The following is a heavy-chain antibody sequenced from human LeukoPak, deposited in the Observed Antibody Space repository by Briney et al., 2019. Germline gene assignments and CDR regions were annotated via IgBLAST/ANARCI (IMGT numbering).Heavy chain of an antibody. J-gene: IGHJ4*02. Sequence: SETLSHTCAVYGGSFSGYYWSWIRQPPGKGLEWIGEINHSGSTNYNPSLKSRVTISVDTSKNQFSLKLSSVTAADTAVYYCARVWGWLQFYLFDYWGQGTLVTVSS. D-gene: IGHD5-24*01. CDR3: ARVWGWLQFYLFDY. V-gene: IGHV4-34*01. CDR2: INHSGST. CDR1: GGSFSGYY.